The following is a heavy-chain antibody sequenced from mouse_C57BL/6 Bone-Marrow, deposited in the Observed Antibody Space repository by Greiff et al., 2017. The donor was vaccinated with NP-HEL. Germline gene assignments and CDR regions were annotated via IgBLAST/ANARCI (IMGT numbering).Heavy chain of an antibody. J-gene: IGHJ2*01. Sequence: EVPLQQSGAELVRPGASVKLSCTASGFNIKDDYMHWVKQRPEQGLEWIGWIDPENGDTEYASKFQGKATITADTSSNTAYRQLSSLTSEDTAVYYCTTSYYDYFDYWGQGTTLTVSS. V-gene: IGHV14-4*01. D-gene: IGHD2-4*01. CDR1: GFNIKDDY. CDR3: TTSYYDYFDY. CDR2: IDPENGDT.